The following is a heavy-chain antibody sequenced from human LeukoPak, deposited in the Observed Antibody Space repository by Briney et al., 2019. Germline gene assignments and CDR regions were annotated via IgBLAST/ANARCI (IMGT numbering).Heavy chain of an antibody. CDR2: IRYDGSNK. J-gene: IGHJ4*02. CDR1: GFTFSSYG. Sequence: PGGSLRLSCAASGFTFSSYGMHWVRQAPGKGLEWVAFIRYDGSNKYYADSVKGRFTISRDNSKNTLYLQMNSLRAEDTAVYYCAKSGGKAVDYSDYWGQGTLVTVSS. V-gene: IGHV3-30*02. D-gene: IGHD6-19*01. CDR3: AKSGGKAVDYSDY.